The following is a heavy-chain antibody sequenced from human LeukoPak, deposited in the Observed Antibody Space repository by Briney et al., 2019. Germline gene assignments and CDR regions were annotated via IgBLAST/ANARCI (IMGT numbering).Heavy chain of an antibody. V-gene: IGHV3-33*01. D-gene: IGHD6-13*01. CDR2: IWYDGSNK. J-gene: IGHJ4*02. CDR1: GFTFSSYG. Sequence: GRSQRLSCAASGFTFSSYGMHWVRQDPGKGLEWVAVIWYDGSNKYYADSVKGRFTISRDNSKNTLYLQMNSLRAEDTAVYYCARTQYSSSWYYFDYWGQGTLVTVSS. CDR3: ARTQYSSSWYYFDY.